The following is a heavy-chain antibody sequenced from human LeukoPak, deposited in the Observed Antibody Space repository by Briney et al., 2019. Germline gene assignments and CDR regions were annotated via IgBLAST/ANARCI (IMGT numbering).Heavy chain of an antibody. J-gene: IGHJ4*02. V-gene: IGHV3-21*01. D-gene: IGHD6-13*01. CDR3: AKDRDIAAAGYLFDY. CDR1: GFTFSSYS. CDR2: ISSSSSYI. Sequence: NPGGSLRLSCAASGFTFSSYSMNWVRQAPGKGLEWVSSISSSSSYIYYADSVKGRFTISRDNSKNTLYLQMNSLRAEDTAVYYCAKDRDIAAAGYLFDYWGQGTLVTVSS.